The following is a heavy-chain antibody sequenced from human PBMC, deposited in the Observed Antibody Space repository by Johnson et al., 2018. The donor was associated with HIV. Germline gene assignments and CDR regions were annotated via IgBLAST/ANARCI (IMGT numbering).Heavy chain of an antibody. J-gene: IGHJ3*02. CDR1: GFTFDDYA. Sequence: VQLVESGGGVMRPGGSLRLSCAASGFTFDDYAMHWVRQAPGKGLEWVSGISWNSGSIGYADSVKGRFTISRDNAKNSLYLQMNSLRAEDTALYYCAGYSSSWYDAFDIWGQGTMVTVSS. CDR3: AGYSSSWYDAFDI. CDR2: ISWNSGSI. D-gene: IGHD6-13*01. V-gene: IGHV3-9*01.